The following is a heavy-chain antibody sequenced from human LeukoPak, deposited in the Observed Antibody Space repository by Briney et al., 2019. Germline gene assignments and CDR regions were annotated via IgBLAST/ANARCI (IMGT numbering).Heavy chain of an antibody. CDR1: GGTFSSYA. CDR2: IIPIFGTA. Sequence: ASVKVSCKPSGGTFSSYAISWVRQAPGQGLEWMGGIIPIFGTANYAQKFQGRVTITADESTSTAYMELSSLRSEDTAVYYCARGVEMATIHYFDYWGQGTLVTVSS. D-gene: IGHD5-24*01. J-gene: IGHJ4*02. CDR3: ARGVEMATIHYFDY. V-gene: IGHV1-69*01.